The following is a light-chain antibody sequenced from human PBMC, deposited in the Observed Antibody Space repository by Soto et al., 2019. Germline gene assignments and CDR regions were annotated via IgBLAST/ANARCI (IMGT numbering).Light chain of an antibody. J-gene: IGKJ1*01. V-gene: IGKV3-11*01. CDR1: QSVSNY. Sequence: EIVLTQSPDTLSLSPGERATLSCRASQSVSNYLRWYQQKPGQAPRLLIYDASKRATGIPARFSASGSGTDFTLTISSLEPEDFAVYYCQQRSNWPWTFGQGTKVEIK. CDR2: DAS. CDR3: QQRSNWPWT.